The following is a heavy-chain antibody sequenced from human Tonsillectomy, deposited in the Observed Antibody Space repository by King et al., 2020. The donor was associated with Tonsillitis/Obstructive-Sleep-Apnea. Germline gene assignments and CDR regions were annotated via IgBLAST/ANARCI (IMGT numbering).Heavy chain of an antibody. CDR1: EFTFSNYI. Sequence: VQLVQSGGGVVQPGRSLRLSCAASEFTFSNYIMFWVRQAPGKGLEWVAVISNDGSNKYYADSVKGRFTISRDNSKNTLYLQMNSLRAEDTAVYYCAREDTAMEKLFDYWGQGTLVTVSS. V-gene: IGHV3-30*04. J-gene: IGHJ4*02. D-gene: IGHD5-18*01. CDR3: AREDTAMEKLFDY. CDR2: ISNDGSNK.